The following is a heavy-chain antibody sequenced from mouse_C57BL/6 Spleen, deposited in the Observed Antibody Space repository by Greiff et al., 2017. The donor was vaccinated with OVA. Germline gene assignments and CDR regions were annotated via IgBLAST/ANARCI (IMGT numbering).Heavy chain of an antibody. CDR3: ARYGYDDGGYYYAMDY. V-gene: IGHV1-69*01. CDR2: IDPSDSYT. CDR1: GYTFTSYW. Sequence: QVHVKQPGAELVMPGASVKLSCKASGYTFTSYWMHWVKQRPGQGLEWIGEIDPSDSYTNYNQKFKGKSTLTVDKSSSTAYMQLSSLTSEDSAVYYCARYGYDDGGYYYAMDYWGQGTSVTVSS. D-gene: IGHD2-2*01. J-gene: IGHJ4*01.